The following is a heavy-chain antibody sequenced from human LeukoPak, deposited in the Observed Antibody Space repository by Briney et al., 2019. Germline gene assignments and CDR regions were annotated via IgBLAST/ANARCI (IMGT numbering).Heavy chain of an antibody. CDR3: ASYAPRSYYYDSSGFDY. CDR1: GGSISSSSYY. Sequence: PSETLSLTCTVSGGSISSSSYYWGWLRQPPGKGLEWIGSIYYSGSTYYNPSLKSRVTISVDTSKNQFSLKLSSVTAADTAVYYCASYAPRSYYYDSSGFDYWGQGTLVTVSS. D-gene: IGHD3-22*01. V-gene: IGHV4-39*01. CDR2: IYYSGST. J-gene: IGHJ4*02.